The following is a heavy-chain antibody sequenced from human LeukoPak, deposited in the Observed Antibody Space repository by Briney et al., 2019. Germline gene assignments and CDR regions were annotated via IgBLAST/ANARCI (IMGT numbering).Heavy chain of an antibody. CDR2: ITGTDGST. Sequence: GGSLRLSCAASGFTFSYYAMSWVRKAPEEGLELVSGITGTDGSTYYADSVKGRFTISRDNSKSTLYLQMNSLRAEDTALYYCARHGRGYDSDFDYWGQGALVTVSS. D-gene: IGHD5-12*01. V-gene: IGHV3-23*01. CDR3: ARHGRGYDSDFDY. J-gene: IGHJ4*02. CDR1: GFTFSYYA.